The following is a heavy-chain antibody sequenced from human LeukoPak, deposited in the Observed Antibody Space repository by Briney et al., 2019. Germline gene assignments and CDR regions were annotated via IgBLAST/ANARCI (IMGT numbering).Heavy chain of an antibody. CDR3: ASWGGYSGYQLG. CDR1: GGSLSGYY. Sequence: SQTLSLTCAVYGGSLSGYYWSWIREPPGKGLEWIEEINHSGSTNYNPSLKSRVTISVDTSKNQFSLKLSSVTAADTAVYYCASWGGYSGYQLGWGQGTLVTVSS. CDR2: INHSGST. V-gene: IGHV4-34*01. J-gene: IGHJ4*02. D-gene: IGHD5-12*01.